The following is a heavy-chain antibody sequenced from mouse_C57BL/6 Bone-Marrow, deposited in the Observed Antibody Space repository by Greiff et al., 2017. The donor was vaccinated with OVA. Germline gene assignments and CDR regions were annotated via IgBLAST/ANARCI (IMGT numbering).Heavy chain of an antibody. CDR1: GYTFTSYT. V-gene: IGHV1-4*01. Sequence: QVHVKQSGAELARPGASVKMSCKASGYTFTSYTMHWVKQRPGQGLEWIGYINPSSGYTKYNQKFKDKATLTADKSSSTAYMQLSSLTSEDSAVYYCARDRNLYYFDYWGQGTTLTVSS. J-gene: IGHJ2*01. D-gene: IGHD2-14*01. CDR2: INPSSGYT. CDR3: ARDRNLYYFDY.